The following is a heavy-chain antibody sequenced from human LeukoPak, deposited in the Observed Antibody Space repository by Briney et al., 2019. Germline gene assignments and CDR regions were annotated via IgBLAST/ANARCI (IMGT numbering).Heavy chain of an antibody. Sequence: SETLSLTCTVSGGSISSYYWSWIRQPAGKGLEWIGRIYTSGSTNYNPSLKSRVTISVDKSKNQFPLKLSSVTAADTAVYYCARVLSSWQFDYWGQGTLVTVSS. D-gene: IGHD6-13*01. CDR2: IYTSGST. CDR3: ARVLSSWQFDY. CDR1: GGSISSYY. V-gene: IGHV4-4*07. J-gene: IGHJ4*02.